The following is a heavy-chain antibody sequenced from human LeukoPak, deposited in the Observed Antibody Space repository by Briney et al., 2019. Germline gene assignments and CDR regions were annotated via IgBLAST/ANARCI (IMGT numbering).Heavy chain of an antibody. D-gene: IGHD2-21*02. CDR2: IIPKNGGT. J-gene: IGHJ3*02. V-gene: IGHV1-2*02. CDR1: GYTFSVYY. CDR3: ARGVLLQGRGAFDI. Sequence: ASVKVSCKASGYTFSVYYIHWMRQAPGQGLEWMGWIIPKNGGTNYAQKFQDRVTMTRDTSISTAYMELSSLTDDDTAEYYWARGVLLQGRGAFDIWGQGTMVTVSS.